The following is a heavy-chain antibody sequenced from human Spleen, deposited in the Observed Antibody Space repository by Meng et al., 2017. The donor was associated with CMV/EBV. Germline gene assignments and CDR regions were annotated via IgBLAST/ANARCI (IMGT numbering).Heavy chain of an antibody. D-gene: IGHD5-24*01. V-gene: IGHV3-23*01. CDR3: ATRGDAYTILYGMDV. CDR1: GFTFSSYE. Sequence: GGSLRLSCAASGFTFSSYEMNWVRQAPGKGLEWVSAISSSGDSTYYADSVKGRFTISRDNSRNTLYLRMISLRAEDTAVYYCATRGDAYTILYGMDVWGPGTTVTVSS. J-gene: IGHJ6*02. CDR2: ISSSGDST.